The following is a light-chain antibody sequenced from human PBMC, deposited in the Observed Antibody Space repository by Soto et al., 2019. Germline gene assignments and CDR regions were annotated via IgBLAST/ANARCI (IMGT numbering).Light chain of an antibody. CDR3: QQYNSYPWT. J-gene: IGKJ1*01. V-gene: IGKV1-16*01. CDR1: QGISIY. CDR2: ATS. Sequence: IQLTQSPSSLSASVGDSVTITCRASQGISIYLAWFQQQPGTAPKPLIYATSTLHSGVPSRFTGSGSGTEFTLTITSLQPEDFVTYYCQQYNSYPWTFGQGTKVEVK.